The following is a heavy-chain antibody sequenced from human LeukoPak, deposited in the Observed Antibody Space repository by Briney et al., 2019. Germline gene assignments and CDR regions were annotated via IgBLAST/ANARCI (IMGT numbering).Heavy chain of an antibody. D-gene: IGHD3-22*01. V-gene: IGHV3-48*03. CDR2: ISSSGSTI. Sequence: PGGSLRLSCAASGFTFSSYEMNWVRQAPGKGLEWVSYISSSGSTIYYADSVKGRFTISRDNAKNSLYLQMNSLRAEDTAVYYCARDPPIYYYDSSGGRGIWGQGTMVTVSS. J-gene: IGHJ3*02. CDR3: ARDPPIYYYDSSGGRGI. CDR1: GFTFSSYE.